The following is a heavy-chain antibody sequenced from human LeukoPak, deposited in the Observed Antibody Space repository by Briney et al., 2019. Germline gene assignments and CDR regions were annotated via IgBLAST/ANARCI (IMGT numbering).Heavy chain of an antibody. D-gene: IGHD3-22*01. CDR3: AKRGYYDSSGYYAPFDY. J-gene: IGHJ4*02. CDR1: GFTFSSYG. Sequence: GGSLRLSCAASGFTFSSYGMSWVRQAPGKGLEWVSAFSGGGGKACYADSVKGRFTVSRDNSKNTLYLQMNSLRAEDTAVYYCAKRGYYDSSGYYAPFDYWGQGTLVTVSS. V-gene: IGHV3-23*01. CDR2: FSGGGGKA.